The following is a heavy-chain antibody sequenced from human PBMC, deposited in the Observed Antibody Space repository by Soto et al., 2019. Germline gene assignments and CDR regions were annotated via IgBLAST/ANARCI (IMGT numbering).Heavy chain of an antibody. J-gene: IGHJ4*02. CDR1: GFTFSSYA. Sequence: EVQLWESGGGLVQPGGSLRLSCAASGFTFSSYAMSWVRQAPGKGLEWVSAISGSGGSTYYADSVKGRFTISRDNSKNTLYLQMNSLRAEDTAVYYCAKDPPSRAARPLVTYYFDYWGQGTLVTVSS. V-gene: IGHV3-23*01. CDR2: ISGSGGST. D-gene: IGHD6-6*01. CDR3: AKDPPSRAARPLVTYYFDY.